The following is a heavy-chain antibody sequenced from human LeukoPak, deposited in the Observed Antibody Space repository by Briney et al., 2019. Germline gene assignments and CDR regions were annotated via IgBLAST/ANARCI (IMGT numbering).Heavy chain of an antibody. J-gene: IGHJ4*02. Sequence: GASVKVSCKASGYTFTGYYMHWVRQAPGQGLEWMGWINPNSGGTNYAQKLQGRVTMTRDTSISTAYMELSRLRSDDTAVYYCARGVEYSSSNPYYFDYWGQGTLVTVSS. CDR2: INPNSGGT. CDR1: GYTFTGYY. CDR3: ARGVEYSSSNPYYFDY. V-gene: IGHV1-2*02. D-gene: IGHD6-13*01.